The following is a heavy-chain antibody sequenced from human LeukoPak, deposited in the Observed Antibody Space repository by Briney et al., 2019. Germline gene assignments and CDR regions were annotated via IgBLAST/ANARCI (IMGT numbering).Heavy chain of an antibody. V-gene: IGHV4-59*01. J-gene: IGHJ4*02. CDR2: IYYSGST. Sequence: PSETLSLTCTVSGGSISSYYWSWIRQPPGKGLEWIGYIYYSGSTNYNPSFKSRVTISVDTSKNQFSLKLSSVTAADTAVYYCARVPSALGAPDYWGQGTLVTVSS. CDR1: GGSISSYY. CDR3: ARVPSALGAPDY. D-gene: IGHD3-16*01.